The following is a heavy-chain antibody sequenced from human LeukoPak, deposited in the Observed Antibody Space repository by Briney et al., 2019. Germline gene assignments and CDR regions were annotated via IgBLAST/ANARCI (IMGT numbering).Heavy chain of an antibody. Sequence: PGGSLRLSCAASGFTFSSYAMSWVRQAPGKGLEWVSVIYSGGSTYYADSVKGRFTISRDNSKNTLYLQMNSLRAEDTAVYYCARSLADYYYGMDVWGQGTTVTVSS. CDR1: GFTFSSYA. V-gene: IGHV3-53*01. CDR3: ARSLADYYYGMDV. J-gene: IGHJ6*02. CDR2: IYSGGST.